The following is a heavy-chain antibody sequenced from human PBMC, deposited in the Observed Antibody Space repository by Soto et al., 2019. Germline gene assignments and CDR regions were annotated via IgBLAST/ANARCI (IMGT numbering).Heavy chain of an antibody. J-gene: IGHJ6*02. CDR2: ISSSSSYI. CDR1: GFTFSSYS. CDR3: ARENYDILTGYSHYYYYYGMDV. V-gene: IGHV3-21*01. D-gene: IGHD3-9*01. Sequence: EVQLVESGGGLVKPGGSLRLSCAASGFTFSSYSMNWVRQAPGKGLEWVSSISSSSSYIYYADSVKGRFTISRDNAKNSLYLQMNSRSTEDTAVYYCARENYDILTGYSHYYYYYGMDVWCQGTTVTVSS.